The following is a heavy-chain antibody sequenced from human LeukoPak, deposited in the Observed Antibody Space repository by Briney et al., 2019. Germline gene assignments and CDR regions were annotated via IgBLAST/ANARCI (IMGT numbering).Heavy chain of an antibody. J-gene: IGHJ4*02. CDR1: GGSISSYY. V-gene: IGHV4-59*01. D-gene: IGHD3-10*01. CDR3: ARDPGNRPWFGELLYDY. CDR2: IYYSGST. Sequence: SETLSLTCTVSGGSISSYYWSWIRQPPGKGLEWIGYIYYSGSTNYNPSLKSRVTISVDTSKNQFSLKLSSVTAADTAVYYCARDPGNRPWFGELLYDYWGQGTLVTVSS.